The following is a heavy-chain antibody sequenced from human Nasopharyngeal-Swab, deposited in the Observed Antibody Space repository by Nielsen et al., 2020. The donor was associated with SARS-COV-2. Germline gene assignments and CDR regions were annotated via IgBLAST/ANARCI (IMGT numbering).Heavy chain of an antibody. CDR1: GGSISSYY. Sequence: SETLSLTCTVSGGSISSYYWSWIRQPPGKGLEWIGYIYYSGSTNYNPSLKSRVTISVDTSKNQFSLKLSSVTAADTAVYYCARDGAAHPPGYYYYMEVWGKGTTVTVSS. CDR3: ARDGAAHPPGYYYYMEV. V-gene: IGHV4-59*01. CDR2: IYYSGST. D-gene: IGHD6-6*01. J-gene: IGHJ6*03.